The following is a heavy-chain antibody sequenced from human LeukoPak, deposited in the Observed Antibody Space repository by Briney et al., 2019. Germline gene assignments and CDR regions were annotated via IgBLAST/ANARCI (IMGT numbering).Heavy chain of an antibody. Sequence: PGGSLRLFCGACGFTLCSYSMIWVRQATGGGLEWVSYISSSSSTIFYANSVKGRFTISRDNAKNSLYLQMKSLRDEDTATYYCARENHGSFDYWGQGTLVTVSS. CDR2: ISSSSSTI. CDR3: ARENHGSFDY. CDR1: GFTLCSYS. J-gene: IGHJ4*02. V-gene: IGHV3-48*02. D-gene: IGHD1-14*01.